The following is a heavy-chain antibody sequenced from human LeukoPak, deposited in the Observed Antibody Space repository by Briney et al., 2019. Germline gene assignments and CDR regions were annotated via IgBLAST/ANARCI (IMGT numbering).Heavy chain of an antibody. CDR3: ARAPAHYYDSSGYYLDAFDI. Sequence: GGSLRLSCAASGFTVSSNYMSWVRQAPGKGLEWVSVIYSGGSTYYADSVKGRFTISRDNSKNTLYLQMNSLRAEGTAVYYCARAPAHYYDSSGYYLDAFDIWGQGTMVTVSS. CDR1: GFTVSSNY. J-gene: IGHJ3*02. V-gene: IGHV3-53*01. D-gene: IGHD3-22*01. CDR2: IYSGGST.